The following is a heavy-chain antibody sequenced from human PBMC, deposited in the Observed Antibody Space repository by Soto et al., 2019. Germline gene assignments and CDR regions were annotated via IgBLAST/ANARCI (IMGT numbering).Heavy chain of an antibody. V-gene: IGHV3-15*01. J-gene: IGHJ5*02. CDR1: GFTFSNAW. CDR3: TTGRVDIVAGFDP. CDR2: IKSKTDGGTT. D-gene: IGHD5-12*01. Sequence: PGGSLRLSCAASGFTFSNAWMSWVRQAPGKGLEWVGRIKSKTDGGTTDYAAPVKGRFTISRDDSKNTLYLQMNSLKTEDTAVYYCTTGRVDIVAGFDPWGQGTLVTVSS.